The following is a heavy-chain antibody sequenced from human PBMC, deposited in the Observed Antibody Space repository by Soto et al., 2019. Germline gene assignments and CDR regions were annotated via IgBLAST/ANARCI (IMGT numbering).Heavy chain of an antibody. D-gene: IGHD3-22*01. Sequence: QVQLQESGPGLVKPSETLSLTCTVSGGSIKNYYWSWIRQPAGKGLEWIGRIYSTGSTNYNPSLKGLVTMSVDTSKNQFYLTLCSVNAAYTAVYFCARDDYEDSNIWFASLGQVTMVPVSS. CDR1: GGSIKNYY. CDR2: IYSTGST. V-gene: IGHV4-4*07. CDR3: ARDDYEDSNIWFAS. J-gene: IGHJ5*01.